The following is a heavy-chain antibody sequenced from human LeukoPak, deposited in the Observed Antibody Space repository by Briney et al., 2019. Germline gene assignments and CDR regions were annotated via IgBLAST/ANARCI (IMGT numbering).Heavy chain of an antibody. Sequence: SETLSLTCTVSGGSISSSSYYWGWIRQPPGKGLEWIGSIYYSGSTYYNPSLKSRVTISGDTSKNQFSLKVSSVTAADTAVYYCASKAGVTMIVVVITPPHYFDYWGQGTLVTVSS. D-gene: IGHD3-22*01. J-gene: IGHJ4*02. V-gene: IGHV4-39*01. CDR1: GGSISSSSYY. CDR2: IYYSGST. CDR3: ASKAGVTMIVVVITPPHYFDY.